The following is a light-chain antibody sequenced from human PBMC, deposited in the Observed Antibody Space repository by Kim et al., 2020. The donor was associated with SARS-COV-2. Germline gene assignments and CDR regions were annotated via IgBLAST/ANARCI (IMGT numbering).Light chain of an antibody. CDR3: QSSDISGTSWI. CDR1: ALPKQF. CDR2: RDK. Sequence: PGQTARITCSGEALPKQFGYWYQQRPGRAPILVLYRDKERHSWIPERFSGSRSGTTLTLTITGVQTEDEADYFCQSSDISGTSWIFGGGTQLTVL. V-gene: IGLV3-25*03. J-gene: IGLJ2*01.